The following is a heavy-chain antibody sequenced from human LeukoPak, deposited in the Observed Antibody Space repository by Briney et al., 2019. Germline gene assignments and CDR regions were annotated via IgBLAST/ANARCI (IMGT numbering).Heavy chain of an antibody. J-gene: IGHJ3*02. D-gene: IGHD3-3*01. V-gene: IGHV3-66*01. CDR3: ARGRFLEWLDAFDI. CDR2: IYSGGRT. CDR1: RFTVSSNY. Sequence: GGSLRLPCAAPRFTVSSNYMSWVRQAPGKGLEWVSVIYSGGRTYYADSVKGRFTISRDNSKNTLYLQMNSLRVEDTAVYYCARGRFLEWLDAFDIWGQGTMVTVSS.